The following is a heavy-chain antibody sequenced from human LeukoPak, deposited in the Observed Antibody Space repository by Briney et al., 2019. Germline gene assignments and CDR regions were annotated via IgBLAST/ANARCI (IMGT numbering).Heavy chain of an antibody. D-gene: IGHD2-15*01. CDR3: ARVRGYFSGSICADYYYYMAV. CDR1: GGSISSYY. Sequence: PSETLSLTCTVSGGSISSYYWSWIRQPAGKGLEWIGRIYRSRSTNYNPSLKSRVTMSVDTSKNQFSLKLTSVTAADTAVYYCARVRGYFSGSICADYYYYMAVWCKGTTVTVSS. V-gene: IGHV4-4*07. CDR2: IYRSRST. J-gene: IGHJ6*03.